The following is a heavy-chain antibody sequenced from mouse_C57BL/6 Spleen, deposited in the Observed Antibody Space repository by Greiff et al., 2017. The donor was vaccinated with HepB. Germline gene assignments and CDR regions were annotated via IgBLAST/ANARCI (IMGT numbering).Heavy chain of an antibody. V-gene: IGHV5-16*01. D-gene: IGHD3-2*02. Sequence: VQVVESEGGLVQPGSSMKLSCTASGFTFSDYYMAWVRQVPEKGLEWVANINYDGSSTYYLDSLKSRFIISRDNAKNILYLQMSSLKSEDTATYYCARDTAQSAMDYWGQGTSVTVSS. CDR2: INYDGSST. J-gene: IGHJ4*01. CDR1: GFTFSDYY. CDR3: ARDTAQSAMDY.